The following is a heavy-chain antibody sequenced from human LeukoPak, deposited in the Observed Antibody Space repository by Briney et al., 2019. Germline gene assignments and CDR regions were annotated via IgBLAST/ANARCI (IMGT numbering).Heavy chain of an antibody. J-gene: IGHJ4*02. CDR3: EPPFDY. V-gene: IGHV3-30*04. Sequence: PGGSLRLSCAASGFTFSSYAMHWVRQAPGKGLEWVAVISYDGSNKYYADSVKGRFTISRDNSKNTLYLQMNSLRAEDTAVYYCEPPFDYWGQGTLVTVSS. CDR2: ISYDGSNK. CDR1: GFTFSSYA.